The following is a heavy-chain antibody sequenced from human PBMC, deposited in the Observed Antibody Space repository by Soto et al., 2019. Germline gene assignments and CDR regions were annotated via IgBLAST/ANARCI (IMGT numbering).Heavy chain of an antibody. V-gene: IGHV3-66*01. Sequence: PGGSLRLSCTASGFIVSSNYMSWVRQAPGKGLEWVSVIYSGGSTYYADSVKGRFTISRDNSKNTLYLQMNSLRAEDTAVYYCARDFIVPAAMFGHYYYGMDVWGQGTTVTVSS. CDR2: IYSGGST. D-gene: IGHD2-2*01. CDR1: GFIVSSNY. CDR3: ARDFIVPAAMFGHYYYGMDV. J-gene: IGHJ6*02.